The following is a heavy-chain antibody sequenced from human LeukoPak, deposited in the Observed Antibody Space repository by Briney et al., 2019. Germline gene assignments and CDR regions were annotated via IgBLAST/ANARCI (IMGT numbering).Heavy chain of an antibody. V-gene: IGHV3-48*01. CDR3: AKFFRPTAGYSYFDY. D-gene: IGHD3-9*01. CDR2: ISSSSSTI. Sequence: GGSLRLSCAASGFTFSRYSMNWVRQAPGKGLEWVSYISSSSSTIYYADSVKGRFTISRDNSKNTLYLQMNSLRAEDTAVYYCAKFFRPTAGYSYFDYWGQGTLVTVSS. J-gene: IGHJ4*02. CDR1: GFTFSRYS.